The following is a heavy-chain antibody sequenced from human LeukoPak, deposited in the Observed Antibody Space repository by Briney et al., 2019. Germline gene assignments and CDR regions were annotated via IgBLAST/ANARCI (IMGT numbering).Heavy chain of an antibody. CDR2: IVPILGIA. CDR1: GGTFNNNA. J-gene: IGHJ3*01. D-gene: IGHD5-18*01. V-gene: IGHV1-69*04. CDR3: ARDQGDNSYGYYAIWYAFDV. Sequence: ASLKLSCKASGGTFNNNAISWVRHAPGQRLEWMGRIVPILGIANYAQAFQGRLIITAAKATRSAYMELSSLRSEDTAVYYCARDQGDNSYGYYAIWYAFDVWGQGTMVTVSS.